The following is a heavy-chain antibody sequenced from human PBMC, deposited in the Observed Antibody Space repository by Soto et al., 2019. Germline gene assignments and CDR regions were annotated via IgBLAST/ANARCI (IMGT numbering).Heavy chain of an antibody. J-gene: IGHJ4*02. V-gene: IGHV1-8*01. CDR1: GYTFTEYD. Sequence: ASVKVSCKTSGYTFTEYDIKWVRHAPGQGLEYMGWVSPENRNAGYAPQFRGRVSMTADTSINTVYLELTTLTYEDTAVYYCEVNNGYWGQGTIVTVAS. CDR3: EVNNGY. D-gene: IGHD2-8*01. CDR2: VSPENRNA.